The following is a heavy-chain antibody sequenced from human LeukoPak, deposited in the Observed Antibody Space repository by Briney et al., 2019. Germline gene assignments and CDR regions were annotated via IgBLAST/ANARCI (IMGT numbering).Heavy chain of an antibody. V-gene: IGHV1-8*03. CDR2: MNPNSGNT. CDR3: ARGSRKYQLARTYYFDY. D-gene: IGHD2-2*01. CDR1: GYTFTSYD. J-gene: IGHJ4*02. Sequence: GASVKVSCKASGYTFTSYDINWVRQATGQGLEWMGWMNPNSGNTGYAQKFQGRVTITRNTSISTAYMELSSLRSEDTAVYYCARGSRKYQLARTYYFDYWGQGTLVTVSS.